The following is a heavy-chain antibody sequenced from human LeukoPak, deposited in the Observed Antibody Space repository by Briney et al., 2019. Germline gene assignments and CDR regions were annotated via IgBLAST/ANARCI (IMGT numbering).Heavy chain of an antibody. Sequence: ASVKVSCKASGGTFSSYAISWVRQAPEQGLQWMGGIIPIFGTANYAQKFQGRVTITADESTSTAYIELSSLRSEDTAVYYCAAISNDYDFWSGHYYFDYWGQGTLVTVSS. CDR3: AAISNDYDFWSGHYYFDY. J-gene: IGHJ4*02. V-gene: IGHV1-69*13. D-gene: IGHD3-3*01. CDR1: GGTFSSYA. CDR2: IIPIFGTA.